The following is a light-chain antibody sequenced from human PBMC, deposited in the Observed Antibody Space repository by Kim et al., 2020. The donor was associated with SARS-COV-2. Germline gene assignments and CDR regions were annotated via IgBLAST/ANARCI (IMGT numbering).Light chain of an antibody. CDR3: QVWDSSSDH. CDR1: NIGSKS. CDR2: YDS. J-gene: IGLJ1*01. Sequence: SVAPGKTARITCGGNNIGSKSVHWYQQKPGQAPVLVIYYDSDRPSGIPERFSGSNSGNTATLTISRVEAGDEADYYCQVWDSSSDHFGTGTKVTVL. V-gene: IGLV3-21*04.